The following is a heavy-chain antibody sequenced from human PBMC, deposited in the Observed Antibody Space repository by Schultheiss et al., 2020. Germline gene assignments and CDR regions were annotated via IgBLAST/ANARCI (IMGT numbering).Heavy chain of an antibody. V-gene: IGHV3-7*04. J-gene: IGHJ6*02. CDR1: GGSISSYY. CDR2: IKQDGSEK. CDR3: SKDYYYGMDV. Sequence: ETLSLTCTVSGGSISSYYWSWIRQPPGKGLGWVANIKQDGSEKYYVDSVKGRFTISRDNAKNSLYLQMNSLRAEDTAVYYCSKDYYYGMDVWGQGTTVTVSS.